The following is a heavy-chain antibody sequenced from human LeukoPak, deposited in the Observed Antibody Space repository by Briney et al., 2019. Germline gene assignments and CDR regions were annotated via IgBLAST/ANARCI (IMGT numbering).Heavy chain of an antibody. D-gene: IGHD3-9*01. CDR1: GFTVSSNY. J-gene: IGHJ3*02. CDR2: IYSGGST. Sequence: GGSLRLSCAASGFTVSSNYMSWVRQAPGKGLEWVSVIYSGGSTYYADSVKGRFTISRDNSKNTLYLQMNSLRAEDTAVYYCAKSRPPYYDILTGAQGGFDIWGQGTMVTVSS. V-gene: IGHV3-53*01. CDR3: AKSRPPYYDILTGAQGGFDI.